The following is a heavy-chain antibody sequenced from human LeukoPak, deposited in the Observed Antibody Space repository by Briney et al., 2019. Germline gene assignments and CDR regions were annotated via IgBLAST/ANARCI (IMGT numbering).Heavy chain of an antibody. J-gene: IGHJ6*03. CDR2: ISTGGSTI. V-gene: IGHV3-11*04. CDR1: GFTFSDYY. Sequence: PGGSLRLSCAASGFTFSDYYMSWIRQAPGKGLQWVSYISTGGSTIYYADSVKGRFTISRDNAKNSLYLQMNSLRAEDTADCARDSGYDFPPYYYYMDVWGKGTTVTVSS. D-gene: IGHD5-12*01. CDR3: ARDSGYDFPPYYYYMDV.